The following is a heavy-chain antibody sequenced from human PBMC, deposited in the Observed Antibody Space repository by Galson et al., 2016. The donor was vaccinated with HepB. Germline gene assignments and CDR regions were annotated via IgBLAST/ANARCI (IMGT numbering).Heavy chain of an antibody. Sequence: SLRLSCAASGFTFRIYALSWVRQAPGKGLEWVSVVSGPGTYTFYADSVKGRFTISRDNSKNTLFLQMNSLRADDTAVYYCAKDLFPADNYSGGPFASWGRGTLVTVSS. D-gene: IGHD3-10*01. CDR2: VSGPGTYT. J-gene: IGHJ4*02. CDR3: AKDLFPADNYSGGPFAS. V-gene: IGHV3-23*01. CDR1: GFTFRIYA.